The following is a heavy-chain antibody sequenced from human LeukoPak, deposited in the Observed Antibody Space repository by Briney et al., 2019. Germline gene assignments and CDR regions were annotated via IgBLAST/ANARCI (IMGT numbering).Heavy chain of an antibody. CDR1: GFTFDDYA. D-gene: IGHD3-9*01. CDR3: AKGQLYYDILTGAFDFDY. Sequence: GGSLRLSCAASGFTFDDYAMHWVRQAPGKGLEWVSLISWDGGSTYYADSVKGRFTISRDNSKNSLYLQTNSLRAEDTALYYCAKGQLYYDILTGAFDFDYWGQGTLVTVSS. V-gene: IGHV3-43D*03. CDR2: ISWDGGST. J-gene: IGHJ4*02.